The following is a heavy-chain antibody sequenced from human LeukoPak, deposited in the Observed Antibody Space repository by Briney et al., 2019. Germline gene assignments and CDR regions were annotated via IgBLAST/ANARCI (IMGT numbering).Heavy chain of an antibody. CDR3: ARELNYYDSSGYYMTAGMDY. V-gene: IGHV3-21*05. CDR2: ISSSSSYI. Sequence: PGGSLRLSCAASGFTFSSYGMNWVRQAPGKGLEWVSYISSSSSYIYYADSVKGRFTISRDNAKNSLYLQMNSLRAEDTAVYYCARELNYYDSSGYYMTAGMDYWGQGTLVTVSS. CDR1: GFTFSSYG. D-gene: IGHD3-22*01. J-gene: IGHJ4*02.